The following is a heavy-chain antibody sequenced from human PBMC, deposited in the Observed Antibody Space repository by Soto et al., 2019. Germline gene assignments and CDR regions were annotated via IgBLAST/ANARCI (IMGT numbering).Heavy chain of an antibody. CDR1: GDSVSSNDAV. Sequence: QVQLQQSGPGLVKPSPTLSLTCAISGDSVSSNDAVWKWIRQSPSRGLEWLGRTYYRSIWQTEYAVSVKGRMTINPDTSKNQFSLQLNSVTPEDTAMYYYARLVGNSWLDHWGQGTLVTVSA. V-gene: IGHV6-1*01. CDR3: ARLVGNSWLDH. D-gene: IGHD6-6*01. J-gene: IGHJ5*02. CDR2: TYYRSIWQT.